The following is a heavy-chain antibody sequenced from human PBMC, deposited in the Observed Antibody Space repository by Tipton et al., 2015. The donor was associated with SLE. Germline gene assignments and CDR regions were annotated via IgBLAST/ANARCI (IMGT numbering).Heavy chain of an antibody. D-gene: IGHD2-15*01. V-gene: IGHV4-34*01. CDR2: INHSGST. CDR1: GGSFSGYY. J-gene: IGHJ1*01. CDR3: ARDPPPIYSMGAATTPPV. Sequence: GLVKPSETLSLTCAVYGGSFSGYYWSWIRQPPGKGLEWIGEINHSGSTNYNPSLKSRVTISVDTSKNQFSLKLSSVTAADTAVYYCARDPPPIYSMGAATTPPVWGQGTLVTVSS.